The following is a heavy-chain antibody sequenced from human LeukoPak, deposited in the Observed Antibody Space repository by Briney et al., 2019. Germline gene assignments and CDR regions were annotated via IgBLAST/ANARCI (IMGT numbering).Heavy chain of an antibody. J-gene: IGHJ3*02. CDR3: AKEGRYFDWLLPRDDAFDI. V-gene: IGHV3-23*01. CDR1: GFTFSSYA. D-gene: IGHD3-9*01. Sequence: GGSLRLSCAASGFTFSSYAMSWVCQAPGKGLEWVSAISGSGGSTYYADSVKGRFTISRDNSKNTLYLQMNSLRAEDTAVYYCAKEGRYFDWLLPRDDAFDIWGQGTMVTVSS. CDR2: ISGSGGST.